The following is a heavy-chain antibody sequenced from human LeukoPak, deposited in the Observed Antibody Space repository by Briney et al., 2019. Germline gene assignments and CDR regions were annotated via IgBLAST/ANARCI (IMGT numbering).Heavy chain of an antibody. CDR1: GFTFSSYS. J-gene: IGHJ4*02. Sequence: GGSLRLSCAASGFTFSSYSMNWVRQAPGKGLEWGSSISSSSSYIYYADSVKGRFTIARDNAKNSLDLQMNSLRAEDTAVYYCARGGVVPAASDYWGQGTLVTVSS. CDR3: ARGGVVPAASDY. CDR2: ISSSSSYI. V-gene: IGHV3-21*01. D-gene: IGHD2-2*01.